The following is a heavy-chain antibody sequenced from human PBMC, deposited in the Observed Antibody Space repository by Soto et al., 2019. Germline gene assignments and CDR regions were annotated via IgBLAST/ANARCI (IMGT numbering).Heavy chain of an antibody. CDR2: IKQDGSEK. CDR1: GFTFSSYW. D-gene: IGHD3-16*01. Sequence: EAQLVESGGGLVQPGGSLRVSCAASGFTFSSYWMSWVRQAPGKGLEWVAKIKQDGSEKDYVDSVKGRFTISRDNANNSLYLHMYSLRAEDTAVYYCARGGRDAYNWFDPWGQGTLVTVSS. J-gene: IGHJ5*02. CDR3: ARGGRDAYNWFDP. V-gene: IGHV3-7*01.